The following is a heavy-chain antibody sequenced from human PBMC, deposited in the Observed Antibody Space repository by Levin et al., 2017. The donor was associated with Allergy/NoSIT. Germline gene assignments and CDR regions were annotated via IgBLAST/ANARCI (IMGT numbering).Heavy chain of an antibody. CDR2: ISSSGSTI. V-gene: IGHV3-11*01. CDR3: ARNYDFWSGYQYYFDY. D-gene: IGHD3-3*01. Sequence: TAGGSLRLSCAASGFTFSDYYMSWIRQAPGKGLEWVSYISSSGSTIYYADSVKGRFTISRDNAKNSLYLQMNSLRAEDTAVYYCARNYDFWSGYQYYFDYWGQGTLVTVSS. J-gene: IGHJ4*02. CDR1: GFTFSDYY.